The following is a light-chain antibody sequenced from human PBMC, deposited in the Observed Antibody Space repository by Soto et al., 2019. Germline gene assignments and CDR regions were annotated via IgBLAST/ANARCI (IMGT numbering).Light chain of an antibody. CDR1: SRDIGFFNY. Sequence: QSALTQPASVSGSPGQSITISCTGTSRDIGFFNYVSWYQQFPGNAPKLIIFEVTNRPSGVSNRFSASKSGNTASLTISGLQAEDRADYYCSSYTTRSTYVFGTGTKVTVL. J-gene: IGLJ1*01. CDR3: SSYTTRSTYV. CDR2: EVT. V-gene: IGLV2-14*01.